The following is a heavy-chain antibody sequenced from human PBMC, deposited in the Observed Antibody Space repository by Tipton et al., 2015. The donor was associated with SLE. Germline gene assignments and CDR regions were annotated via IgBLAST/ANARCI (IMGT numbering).Heavy chain of an antibody. CDR2: IYYSGST. CDR1: GGSISSSSYY. V-gene: IGHV4-39*07. Sequence: TLSLTCTVSGGSISSSSYYWVWIRQPPGKGLEWIGNIYYSGSTNYNPSLKSRVTISVDTSKNQFSLKLSSVTAADTAVYYCARSVTFDYWGQGTLVTVSS. CDR3: ARSVTFDY. J-gene: IGHJ4*02.